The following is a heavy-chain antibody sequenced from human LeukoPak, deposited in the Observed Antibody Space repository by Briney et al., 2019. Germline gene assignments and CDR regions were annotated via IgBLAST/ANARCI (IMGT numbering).Heavy chain of an antibody. Sequence: ASVKVSCKASGGTFSSYAISWVRQAPGQGLEWMGRIIPILGIANYAQKFQGRVTITADKSTSTAYMELSSLRSEDTAVYYCARAADGDSDAFDIWGQGTMVTVSS. J-gene: IGHJ3*02. CDR1: GGTFSSYA. CDR3: ARAADGDSDAFDI. D-gene: IGHD4-17*01. V-gene: IGHV1-69*04. CDR2: IIPILGIA.